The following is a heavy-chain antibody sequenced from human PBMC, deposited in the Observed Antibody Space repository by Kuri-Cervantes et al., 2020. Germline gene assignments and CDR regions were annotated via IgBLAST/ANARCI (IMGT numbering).Heavy chain of an antibody. CDR2: INHSGST. CDR1: GGSFSGYF. D-gene: IGHD6-19*01. Sequence: SQTLSLTCAVYGGSFSGYFWSWIRQPPGKGLEWIGEINHSGSTSYNPSLKSRVTISVDTSKNQFSLKLSSVTAADTAVYYCARQAVAGTLNYYYMDVWGKGTTVTVSS. V-gene: IGHV4-34*01. CDR3: ARQAVAGTLNYYYMDV. J-gene: IGHJ6*03.